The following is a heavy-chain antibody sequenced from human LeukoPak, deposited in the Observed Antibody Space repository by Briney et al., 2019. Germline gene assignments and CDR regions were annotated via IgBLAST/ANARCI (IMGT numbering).Heavy chain of an antibody. CDR2: ISSSGSTI. D-gene: IGHD5-12*01. Sequence: GGSLRLSCAASGFTFSSYEMNWARQAPGKGLEWVSYISSSGSTIYYADSVKGRFTISRDNAKNSLYLQMNSLRAEDTAVYYCARVDNGAVARQYYYYGMDVWGQGTTVTVSS. V-gene: IGHV3-48*03. J-gene: IGHJ6*02. CDR3: ARVDNGAVARQYYYYGMDV. CDR1: GFTFSSYE.